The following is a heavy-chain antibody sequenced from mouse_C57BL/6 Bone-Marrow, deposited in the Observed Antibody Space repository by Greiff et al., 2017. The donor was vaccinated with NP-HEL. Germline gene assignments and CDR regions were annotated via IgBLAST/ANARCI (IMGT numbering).Heavy chain of an antibody. Sequence: EVKVVESGGGLVKPGGSLKLSCAASGFTFSSYAMSWVRQTPEKRLEWVATISDGGSYTYYPDNVKGRFTISRDNAKNNLYLQMSHLKSEDTAMYYCARDVRRTWFAYWGQGTLVTVSA. V-gene: IGHV5-4*01. CDR1: GFTFSSYA. CDR2: ISDGGSYT. J-gene: IGHJ3*01. CDR3: ARDVRRTWFAY.